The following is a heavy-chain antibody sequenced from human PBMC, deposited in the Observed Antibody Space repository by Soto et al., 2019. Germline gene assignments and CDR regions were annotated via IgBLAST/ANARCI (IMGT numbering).Heavy chain of an antibody. J-gene: IGHJ4*02. Sequence: GGSLKISCQCSGYTFSNFWIGWVRQFPRKSLEWMGIIYPGDHETRYSPAFPGQVTISAEKSINTAHLQWNSLEASDTAFYFCARSPRSSPYFDYWGQGALVTVSS. V-gene: IGHV5-51*01. CDR3: ARSPRSSPYFDY. CDR2: IYPGDHET. D-gene: IGHD6-13*01. CDR1: GYTFSNFW.